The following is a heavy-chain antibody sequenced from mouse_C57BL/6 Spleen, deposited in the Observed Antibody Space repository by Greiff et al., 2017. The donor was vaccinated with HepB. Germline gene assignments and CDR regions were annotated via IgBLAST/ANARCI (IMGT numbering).Heavy chain of an antibody. D-gene: IGHD1-1*01. V-gene: IGHV1-52*01. CDR1: GYTFTSYW. J-gene: IGHJ2*01. Sequence: QVQLQQPGAELVRPGSSVKLSCKASGYTFTSYWMHWVKQRPIQGLEWIGNIDPSDSETHYNQKFKDKATLTVDKSSSTAYMQLSSLTSEDSAVYYCARDGSPYYFDYWGQGTTLTVSS. CDR2: IDPSDSET. CDR3: ARDGSPYYFDY.